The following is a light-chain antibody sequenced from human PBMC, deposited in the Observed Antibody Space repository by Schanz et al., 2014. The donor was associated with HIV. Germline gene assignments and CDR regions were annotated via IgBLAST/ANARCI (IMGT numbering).Light chain of an antibody. CDR2: NVN. J-gene: IGLJ2*01. Sequence: QSALTQPASVSGSPGQSITISCTGTSSDVGSYDYVSWYQQHPGTVPKPMIYNVNTQPSRVPDRFSGSKSGNTASLTISGLQAEDEADYYCSSWTNDSTILFGGGTKLTVL. V-gene: IGLV2-14*01. CDR1: SSDVGSYDY. CDR3: SSWTNDSTIL.